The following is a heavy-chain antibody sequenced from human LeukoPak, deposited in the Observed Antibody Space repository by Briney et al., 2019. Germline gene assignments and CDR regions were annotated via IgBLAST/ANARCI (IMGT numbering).Heavy chain of an antibody. Sequence: GRSLTLSCAASGFTFDDYAMHWVRQAPGKGLEWVSAISGSGGSTYYADSVKGRFTISRDNSKNTLYLQMNGLRAEDTAVYYCXKGVQFCDYWGQGTLVTVSS. CDR1: GFTFDDYA. D-gene: IGHD4-4*01. CDR3: XKGVQFCDY. CDR2: ISGSGGST. V-gene: IGHV3-23*01. J-gene: IGHJ4*02.